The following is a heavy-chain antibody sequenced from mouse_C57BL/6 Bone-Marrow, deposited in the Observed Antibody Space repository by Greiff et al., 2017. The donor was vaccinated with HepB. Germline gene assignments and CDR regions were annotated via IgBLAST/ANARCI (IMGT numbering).Heavy chain of an antibody. CDR1: GFTFSSYA. Sequence: VQLKQSGGGLVKPGGSLKLSCAASGFTFSSYAMSWVRQTPEKRLEWVATISDGGSYTYYPANVKGRFTISRDNAKNNLYLQMSHLKSEDTAMYYCARDLGDGYFDYWGQGTTLTVSS. J-gene: IGHJ2*01. CDR3: ARDLGDGYFDY. D-gene: IGHD2-3*01. V-gene: IGHV5-4*01. CDR2: ISDGGSYT.